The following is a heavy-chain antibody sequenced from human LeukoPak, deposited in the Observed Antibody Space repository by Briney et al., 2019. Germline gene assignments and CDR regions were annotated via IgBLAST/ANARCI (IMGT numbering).Heavy chain of an antibody. D-gene: IGHD3-22*01. CDR3: ARQGYYYDSSGYALAV. V-gene: IGHV1-46*01. CDR1: GYTFTSYY. CDR2: INPSGGST. Sequence: ASVKVSCKASGYTFTSYYMHWVRQAPGQGLEWMGIINPSGGSTSYAQKFQGRVTMTRDMSTSTAYMELRSLRSDDTAVYYCARQGYYYDSSGYALAVWGKGTTVTVSS. J-gene: IGHJ6*04.